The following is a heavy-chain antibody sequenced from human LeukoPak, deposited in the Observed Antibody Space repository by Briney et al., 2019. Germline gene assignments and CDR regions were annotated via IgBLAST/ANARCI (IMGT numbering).Heavy chain of an antibody. CDR3: ARVNYDFWSGYSHYYMDV. CDR1: GDSISSDGHS. V-gene: IGHV4-30-4*07. Sequence: PSETLSLTCGVSGDSISSDGHSWSWIRQPPGKGLEWVGYIYHSGAAYHNPSLKSRLALSVDTSNNQFSLRLRSVTAADTAVYYCARVNYDFWSGYSHYYMDVWGKGTTVTVSS. J-gene: IGHJ6*03. D-gene: IGHD3-3*01. CDR2: IYHSGAA.